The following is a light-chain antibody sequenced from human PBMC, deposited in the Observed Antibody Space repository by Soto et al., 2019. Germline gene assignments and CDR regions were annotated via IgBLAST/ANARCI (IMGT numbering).Light chain of an antibody. J-gene: IGKJ5*01. V-gene: IGKV3-20*01. Sequence: EIVMTQSPATLSVSPGERATLSCRASQSVSSNLAWYQQKPGQAPRLLIYDASRRATGIPDRFSGSGSGTDFTLTNSRLEPEDFAVYYCQQYGRSPITFGQGTRLEIK. CDR2: DAS. CDR1: QSVSSN. CDR3: QQYGRSPIT.